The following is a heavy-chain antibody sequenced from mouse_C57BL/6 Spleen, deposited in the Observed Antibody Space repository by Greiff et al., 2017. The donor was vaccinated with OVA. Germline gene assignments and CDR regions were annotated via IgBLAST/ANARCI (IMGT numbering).Heavy chain of an antibody. D-gene: IGHD2-3*01. CDR1: GFTFSDAW. Sequence: EVKLEESGGGLVQPGGSLKLSCAASGFTFSDAWMDWVRQSPEKGLEWVAEIRNKANNHATYYAESVKGRFTISRDDSKSSVYLQMNSLRAEDTGIYYCTRIYDGYYGYFDYWGQGTTLTVSS. J-gene: IGHJ2*01. V-gene: IGHV6-6*01. CDR2: IRNKANNHAT. CDR3: TRIYDGYYGYFDY.